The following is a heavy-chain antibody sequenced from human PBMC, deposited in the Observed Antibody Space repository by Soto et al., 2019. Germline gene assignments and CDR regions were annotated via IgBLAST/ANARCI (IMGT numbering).Heavy chain of an antibody. Sequence: SVKVSCKASGFTFTSSAVQWVRQARGQRLEWIGWIVVGSGNTNYAQKFQERVTITRDMSTSTAYMELSSLRSEDTAVYDCAAEAYRSGSYYIPQYYWGQGTLVTVSS. D-gene: IGHD3-10*01. V-gene: IGHV1-58*01. J-gene: IGHJ4*02. CDR1: GFTFTSSA. CDR2: IVVGSGNT. CDR3: AAEAYRSGSYYIPQYY.